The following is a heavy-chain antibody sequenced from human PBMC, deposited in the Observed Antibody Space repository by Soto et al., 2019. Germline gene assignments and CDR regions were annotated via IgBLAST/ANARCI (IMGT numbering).Heavy chain of an antibody. D-gene: IGHD2-15*01. Sequence: QVQLLESGPGLVKPSETLSLTCTVSGGSIYRSGYYWGWIRQPPGRGLEWIGNIDYNGVTYSNPSLKSRVTISRDTSKNQFSLKLTSVTAADTALYYCGKVLVGATGHTDSDSWGPGTLVAVSS. V-gene: IGHV4-39*01. J-gene: IGHJ4*02. CDR3: GKVLVGATGHTDSDS. CDR1: GGSIYRSGYY. CDR2: IDYNGVT.